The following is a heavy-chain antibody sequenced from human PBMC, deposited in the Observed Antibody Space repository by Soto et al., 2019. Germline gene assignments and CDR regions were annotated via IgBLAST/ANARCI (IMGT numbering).Heavy chain of an antibody. D-gene: IGHD3-10*01. CDR3: AKDDPNLNLWFGELWDFDY. V-gene: IGHV3-23*01. CDR2: ISYSGSST. J-gene: IGHJ4*02. CDR1: GFTFSSYG. Sequence: GGSLRLSCAASGFTFSSYGVPWVRQAPGKGLEWVSAISYSGSSTYYADSVKGRFTISRDNSKNTLYLQMNSLRAEDTAVYYCAKDDPNLNLWFGELWDFDYWGQGTLVTVSS.